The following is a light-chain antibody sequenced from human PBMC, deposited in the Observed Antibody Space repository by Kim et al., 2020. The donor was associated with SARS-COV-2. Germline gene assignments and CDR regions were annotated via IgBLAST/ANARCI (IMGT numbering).Light chain of an antibody. J-gene: IGKJ1*01. CDR1: QGVSSTS. V-gene: IGKV3-20*01. Sequence: EIVLTQSPGTLSLSPGERATLSCRASQGVSSTSLSCYHQKPGQAPRLLIYDASRMATGTPDRPSGSGSGTDFTLTISRLETEDFAVYYCHKYGSSPGPFGEGTKRGIK. CDR2: DAS. CDR3: HKYGSSPGP.